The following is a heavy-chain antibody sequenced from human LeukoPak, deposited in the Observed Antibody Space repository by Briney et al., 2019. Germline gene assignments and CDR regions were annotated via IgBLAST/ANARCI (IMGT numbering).Heavy chain of an antibody. CDR3: ARDNSVGDNAWWFDP. Sequence: TSVTVSCKASGYTFTSYYMHWVRQAPGQGLEWMGLINPTGGSTGYAQKFQGRVTMTRDMSTSTDYMELSSLRSEDTAIYYCARDNSVGDNAWWFDPWGQGTLVTVSS. D-gene: IGHD1-26*01. CDR2: INPTGGST. CDR1: GYTFTSYY. J-gene: IGHJ5*02. V-gene: IGHV1-46*01.